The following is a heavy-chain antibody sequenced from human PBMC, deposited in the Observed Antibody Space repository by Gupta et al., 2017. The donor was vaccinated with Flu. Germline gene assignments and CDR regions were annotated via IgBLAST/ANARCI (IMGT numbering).Heavy chain of an antibody. CDR2: IYYSGST. V-gene: IGHV4-59*01. J-gene: IGHJ4*02. D-gene: IGHD6-19*01. CDR1: GGSISSYY. CDR3: ARAAAQGSGWLPRY. Sequence: QIQLQESGPGLVTPSETLSLTCTVSGGSISSYYWSWIRQPPGKGLEWIGSIYYSGSTNYNPSLKSRVTLSVDTSKNQFSLKLSSVTAADTAVYYCARAAAQGSGWLPRYWGQGTLVTVSS.